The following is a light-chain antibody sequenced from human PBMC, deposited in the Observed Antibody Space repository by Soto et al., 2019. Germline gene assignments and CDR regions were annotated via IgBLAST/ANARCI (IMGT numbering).Light chain of an antibody. V-gene: IGKV3-20*01. Sequence: EIVLTQSPATLSLSPGERATLSCRASRSVSSSYLAWYQQKPGQAPRLLIYGASSRATGIPDRFSGSGSWTDFTLTISRLEPEDFAAYYCQQYGSSPPITFGQGTRLEIK. J-gene: IGKJ5*01. CDR3: QQYGSSPPIT. CDR1: RSVSSSY. CDR2: GAS.